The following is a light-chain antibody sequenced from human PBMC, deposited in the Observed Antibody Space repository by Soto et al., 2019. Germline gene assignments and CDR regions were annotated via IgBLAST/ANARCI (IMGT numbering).Light chain of an antibody. J-gene: IGKJ2*01. V-gene: IGKV3-15*01. CDR1: QSVSSY. CDR3: QHYNFWPHT. CDR2: RAS. Sequence: EIGLTQSPATLSLSPGERATLSCRASQSVSSYLAWYQQKPGQAPRLLIYRASTRATGVPARFSGSGSGTEFTLTISSLQSEDVSVYFCQHYNFWPHTFGQGTKVDIK.